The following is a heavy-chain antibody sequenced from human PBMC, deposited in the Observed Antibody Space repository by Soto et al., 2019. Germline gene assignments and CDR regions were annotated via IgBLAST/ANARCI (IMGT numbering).Heavy chain of an antibody. J-gene: IGHJ4*02. V-gene: IGHV4-59*08. CDR2: IYYSGST. CDR1: GGSISSYY. CDR3: ARRFDTAMVFDY. D-gene: IGHD5-18*01. Sequence: PSETLSLTCTVSGGSISSYYWSWIRQPPGKGLEWIAYIYYSGSTNYNPSLRSRVTISVDTSKNQFSLKLSSVTAADTAVYYCARRFDTAMVFDYWGQGTLVTGSS.